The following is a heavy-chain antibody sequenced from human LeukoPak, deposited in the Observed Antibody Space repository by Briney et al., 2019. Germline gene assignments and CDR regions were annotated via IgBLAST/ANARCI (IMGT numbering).Heavy chain of an antibody. CDR3: ARDIITMVRGVTLDY. Sequence: GGSLRLSCAASGFTFSSYSMNWVRQAPGKGLEWVSYISSSSSTIYYADSVKGRFTISRDNAKNSLYLQMNSLRAEDTAVYYCARDIITMVRGVTLDYWGQGTLVTVSP. CDR2: ISSSSSTI. CDR1: GFTFSSYS. V-gene: IGHV3-48*01. D-gene: IGHD3-10*01. J-gene: IGHJ4*02.